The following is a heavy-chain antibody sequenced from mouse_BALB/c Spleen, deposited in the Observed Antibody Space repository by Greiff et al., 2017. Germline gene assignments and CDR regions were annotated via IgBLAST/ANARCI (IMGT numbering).Heavy chain of an antibody. CDR2: ISSGGSYT. D-gene: IGHD1-1*01. J-gene: IGHJ2*01. V-gene: IGHV5-9-1*01. CDR3: ASYYGSSYYFDY. Sequence: DVMLVESGGGLVKPGGSLKLSCAASGFTFSSYAMSWVRQTPEKRLEWVATISSGGSYTYYPDSVKGRFTISRDNAKNTLYLQMSSLRSEDTAMYYCASYYGSSYYFDYWGQGTTLTVSS. CDR1: GFTFSSYA.